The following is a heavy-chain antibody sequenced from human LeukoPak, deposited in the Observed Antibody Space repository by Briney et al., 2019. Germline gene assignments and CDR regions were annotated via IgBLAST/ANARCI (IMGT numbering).Heavy chain of an antibody. CDR3: ASPQWLAF. D-gene: IGHD6-19*01. J-gene: IGHJ4*02. CDR1: GFTFSSYG. Sequence: PGGSLRLSCAASGFTFSSYGMHWVRQAPDKGLEWVVVISYDGSYKNYADSVKGRFTISRDNPKNTLYLQMNGLRAEDTAIYYCASPQWLAFWGQGTLVTVSP. V-gene: IGHV3-30*03. CDR2: ISYDGSYK.